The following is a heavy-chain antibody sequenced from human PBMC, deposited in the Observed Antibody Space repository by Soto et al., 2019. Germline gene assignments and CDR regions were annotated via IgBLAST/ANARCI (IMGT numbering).Heavy chain of an antibody. CDR3: ARFCSGGSCYQDYYYYYGMDV. CDR1: GYTFTSYG. J-gene: IGHJ6*02. Sequence: ASVKVSCKASGYTFTSYGISWVRQAPGQGLEWMGWISAYNGNTNYAQKLQGRVTMTTDTSTSTAYMELRSLRSDDTAVYYCARFCSGGSCYQDYYYYYGMDVRGQGTKVTVSS. V-gene: IGHV1-18*01. CDR2: ISAYNGNT. D-gene: IGHD2-15*01.